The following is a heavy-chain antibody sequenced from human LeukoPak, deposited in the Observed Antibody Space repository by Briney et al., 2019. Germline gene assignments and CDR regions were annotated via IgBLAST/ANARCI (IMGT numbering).Heavy chain of an antibody. V-gene: IGHV3-30*03. CDR1: GFTFSNYG. CDR2: ISYDGSNK. D-gene: IGHD3-9*01. Sequence: GGSLRLSCAASGFTFSNYGMHWVRQASGKGLEWVAVISYDGSNKYYADSVKGRFTIFRDNSKSTLYLQMNGLGAEDTAVYYCARELRDFDWLLSTSEGHNWFDPWGQGTLVTVSS. CDR3: ARELRDFDWLLSTSEGHNWFDP. J-gene: IGHJ5*02.